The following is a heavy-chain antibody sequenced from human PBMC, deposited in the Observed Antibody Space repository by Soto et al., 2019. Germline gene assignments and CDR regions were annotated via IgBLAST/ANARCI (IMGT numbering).Heavy chain of an antibody. CDR3: AKFGGSYKAAFDI. V-gene: IGHV3-23*01. CDR1: GFTFSSYA. D-gene: IGHD1-26*01. Sequence: GGSLRLSCAASGFTFSSYAMSWVRQAPGKGLEWVSAISVSGGSTYYADSVKGRFTISRDNSKNTLYLQMNSLRAEDTAVYYCAKFGGSYKAAFDIWGQGTMVTVSS. J-gene: IGHJ3*02. CDR2: ISVSGGST.